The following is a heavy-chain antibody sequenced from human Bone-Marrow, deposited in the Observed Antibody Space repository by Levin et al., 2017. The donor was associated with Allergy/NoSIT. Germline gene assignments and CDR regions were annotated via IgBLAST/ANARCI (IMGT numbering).Heavy chain of an antibody. Sequence: GGSLRLSCAASGFIFRNYAMNWVRQAPGQGLEWVSQISGSGGNTHYADSVKGRFTISRDNSQNTLYLQMNSLRVEDTAVYYCAGYDTSAYHSPFDYWGQGPLVTVSS. D-gene: IGHD3-22*01. CDR1: GFIFRNYA. J-gene: IGHJ4*02. CDR3: AGYDTSAYHSPFDY. CDR2: ISGSGGNT. V-gene: IGHV3-23*01.